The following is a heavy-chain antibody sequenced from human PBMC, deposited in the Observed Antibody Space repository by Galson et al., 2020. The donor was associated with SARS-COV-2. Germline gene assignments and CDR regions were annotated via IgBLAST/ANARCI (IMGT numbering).Heavy chain of an antibody. Sequence: GGSLRLSCAASGFSFSNYWMHWVRQAPGKGLVWVARINGDGSATSYADSVKGRFTISRDNTKNTLYLQMNSLRAEDTAVYYCARDRETADKIMLTVGEDYWGQGSLVTVSS. D-gene: IGHD3-10*01. CDR2: INGDGSAT. CDR3: ARDRETADKIMLTVGEDY. J-gene: IGHJ4*02. V-gene: IGHV3-74*01. CDR1: GFSFSNYW.